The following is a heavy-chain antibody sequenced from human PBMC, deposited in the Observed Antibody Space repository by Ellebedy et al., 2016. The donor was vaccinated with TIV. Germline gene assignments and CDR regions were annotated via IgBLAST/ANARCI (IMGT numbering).Heavy chain of an antibody. J-gene: IGHJ2*01. Sequence: GESLKISCAASGFTFSSYWIHWVRQPPGKGLVWVSRINIDGSPRGYAGSVKGRFTISRDNTKNTVFLQMDSLRVDDTAVYYCVRQSYGDPYWYFDVWGRGTLVTVSS. CDR1: GFTFSSYW. CDR3: VRQSYGDPYWYFDV. CDR2: INIDGSPR. V-gene: IGHV3-74*01. D-gene: IGHD4-17*01.